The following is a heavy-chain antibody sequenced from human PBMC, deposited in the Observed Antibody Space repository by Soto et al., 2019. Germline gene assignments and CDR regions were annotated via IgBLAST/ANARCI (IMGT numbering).Heavy chain of an antibody. J-gene: IGHJ4*02. Sequence: GASVKVSCKASGYTLHWVRQAPGQGLEWMGIINPSGGGTSYAQKFQGRVTMTRDTSTSTVYMELSSLRSEDTAVYYCARGGPYSRWSYSFDYWGQGTQVTVSS. D-gene: IGHD6-6*01. CDR2: INPSGGGT. CDR1: GYT. CDR3: ARGGPYSRWSYSFDY. V-gene: IGHV1-46*01.